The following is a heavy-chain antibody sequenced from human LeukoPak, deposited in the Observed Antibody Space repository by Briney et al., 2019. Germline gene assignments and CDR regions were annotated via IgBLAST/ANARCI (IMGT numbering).Heavy chain of an antibody. D-gene: IGHD3-10*01. Sequence: ASVKVSCKASGYTFTSYYMHWVRQAPGQGPEWMGIINPSGGSTSYAQKFQGRVTMTRDTSTSTVYMELSSLRSEDTAVYYCAREGSPDYYGSGEFDYWGQGTLVTVSS. CDR2: INPSGGST. CDR3: AREGSPDYYGSGEFDY. V-gene: IGHV1-46*03. CDR1: GYTFTSYY. J-gene: IGHJ4*02.